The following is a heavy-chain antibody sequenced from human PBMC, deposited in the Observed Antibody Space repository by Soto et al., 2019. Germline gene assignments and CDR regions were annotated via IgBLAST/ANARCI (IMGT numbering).Heavy chain of an antibody. Sequence: ASVKVSCKASGYSFTNNDVSWVRQATGQGLEWMGWMNPGRGDTWYAQKFQGRVTMTRDISIATAYMELSSLRSDDTAIYYCARMATFGSLNWFDPWGQGTMVTVYS. V-gene: IGHV1-8*01. CDR2: MNPGRGDT. J-gene: IGHJ5*02. D-gene: IGHD3-10*01. CDR3: ARMATFGSLNWFDP. CDR1: GYSFTNND.